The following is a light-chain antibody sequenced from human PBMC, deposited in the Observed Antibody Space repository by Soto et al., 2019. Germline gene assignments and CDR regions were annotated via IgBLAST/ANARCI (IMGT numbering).Light chain of an antibody. CDR2: DVT. J-gene: IGLJ1*01. Sequence: QSALTQPASVSGSPGQSITTSCTGASSDVGGYNYVSWYQQHPGRAPKFMIYDVTKRPSGVPDRFSGSKSGNTASLTISGLQVEDEADYYCCSYAGSYFVFGTGTKVTV. V-gene: IGLV2-11*01. CDR1: SSDVGGYNY. CDR3: CSYAGSYFV.